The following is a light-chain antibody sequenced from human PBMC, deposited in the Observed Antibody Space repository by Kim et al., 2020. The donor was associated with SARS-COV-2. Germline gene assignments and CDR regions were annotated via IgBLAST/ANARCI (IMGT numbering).Light chain of an antibody. V-gene: IGKV3-15*01. CDR3: QQYNDWPT. J-gene: IGKJ1*01. Sequence: EIVMTQSPATLSVSPGESATLSCRASQRLNSNLAWYQQKPGQAPRLLIYAASTRATGIPARFSGSGTATEFTLTISSLRSEDFAVYYCQQYNDWPTFGQGTKVVIK. CDR1: QRLNSN. CDR2: AAS.